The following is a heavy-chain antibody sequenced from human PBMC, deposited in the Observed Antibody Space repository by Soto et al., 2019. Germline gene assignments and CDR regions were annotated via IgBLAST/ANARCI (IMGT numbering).Heavy chain of an antibody. J-gene: IGHJ6*02. Sequence: GGSLRLSCAASGFTFSSYAMHWVRQAPGKGLEWVAVISYDGSNKYYADSLKGRFTISRDNSKNTLYLQMNSLRAEDTAVYYCARDPSLAYCGGDCYNPAGGYYYYGMDVWGQGTTVTVSS. V-gene: IGHV3-30-3*01. CDR2: ISYDGSNK. D-gene: IGHD2-21*02. CDR3: ARDPSLAYCGGDCYNPAGGYYYYGMDV. CDR1: GFTFSSYA.